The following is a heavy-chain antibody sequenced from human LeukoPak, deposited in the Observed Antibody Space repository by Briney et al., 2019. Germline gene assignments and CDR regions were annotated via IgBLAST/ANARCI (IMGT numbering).Heavy chain of an antibody. CDR3: ARHPYYDYVWGSYRFYYFDY. CDR2: ISSSSSYI. Sequence: PGGSLRLSCAASGFTFSSYSMNWVRQAPGKGLEWVSSISSSSSYIYYADSVKGRFTISRDNAKNSLYLQMDSLRAEDTAVYYCARHPYYDYVWGSYRFYYFDYWGQGTLVTVSS. J-gene: IGHJ4*02. D-gene: IGHD3-16*02. V-gene: IGHV3-21*01. CDR1: GFTFSSYS.